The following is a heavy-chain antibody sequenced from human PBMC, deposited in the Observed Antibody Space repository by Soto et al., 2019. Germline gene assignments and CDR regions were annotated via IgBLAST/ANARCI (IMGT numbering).Heavy chain of an antibody. J-gene: IGHJ3*02. V-gene: IGHV4-39*01. D-gene: IGHD3-22*01. CDR2: VYYSGST. Sequence: SDTLXLTCTVSGGSISSCIYYWDWIRQPPGKGLEWIGNVYYSGSTNYNPSLESRVTISVDTSKNQFSLKLSSVTAADTAVYYCARQTDSYYTFDAFDIWGQGTMVTVSS. CDR1: GGSISSCIYY. CDR3: ARQTDSYYTFDAFDI.